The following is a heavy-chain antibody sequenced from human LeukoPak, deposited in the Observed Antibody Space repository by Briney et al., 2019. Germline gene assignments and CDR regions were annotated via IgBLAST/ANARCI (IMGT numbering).Heavy chain of an antibody. D-gene: IGHD2-15*01. CDR2: IPYDGSNK. CDR1: GFTFSNYG. V-gene: IGHV3-30*02. Sequence: GGSLRLSCAASGFTFSNYGMHWVRQAPGKGLDWVAVIPYDGSNKYYADSVKGRFTISRDHSKNTLYLQMNSLRAEDTAVYYCAKVVVGAFDIWGQGTMVTVSS. J-gene: IGHJ3*02. CDR3: AKVVVGAFDI.